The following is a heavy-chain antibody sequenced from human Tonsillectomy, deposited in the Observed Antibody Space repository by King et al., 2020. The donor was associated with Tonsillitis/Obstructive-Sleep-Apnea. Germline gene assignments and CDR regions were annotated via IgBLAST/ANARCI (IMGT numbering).Heavy chain of an antibody. CDR3: ARGMWWLTPGADDAFDI. Sequence: VQLQESGPGLVKPSETLSLTCTVSGGSISSYYWSWIRQPPGKGLEWIGYIYYSGSTNYNPSLKSRVTISVDTSKNQFSLKLSSVTAADTAVYYCARGMWWLTPGADDAFDIWGQGTMVTVSS. CDR1: GGSISSYY. V-gene: IGHV4-59*01. CDR2: IYYSGST. J-gene: IGHJ3*02. D-gene: IGHD2-21*01.